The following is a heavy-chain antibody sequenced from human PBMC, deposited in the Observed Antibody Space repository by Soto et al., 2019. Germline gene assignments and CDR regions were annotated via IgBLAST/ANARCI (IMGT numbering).Heavy chain of an antibody. J-gene: IGHJ3*02. CDR1: SGSISSSNW. CDR3: ARDPGELRSSGLYTGVWAFDI. Sequence: SETLSLTCAVSSGSISSSNWWSWVRQPPGKGLEWIGEIYHSGSTNYNPSLKSRVTISVDKSKNQFSLKLSSVTAADTAVYYCARDPGELRSSGLYTGVWAFDIWGQGTMVTVSS. CDR2: IYHSGST. V-gene: IGHV4-4*02. D-gene: IGHD6-19*01.